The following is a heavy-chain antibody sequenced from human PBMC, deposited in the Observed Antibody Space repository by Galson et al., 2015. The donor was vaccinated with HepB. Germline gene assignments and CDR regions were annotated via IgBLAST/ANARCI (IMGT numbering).Heavy chain of an antibody. J-gene: IGHJ6*02. Sequence: SLRLSCAASGFTFNTYSMNWVRQASGKGLEWVSSISSTSNYIYYADSVMGRFILSRDNAKNSLYLQMNSLRADDSAVYYCARAPEGGITIFGVVINPHHSYYGLDVWGQGTTVTVSS. CDR3: ARAPEGGITIFGVVINPHHSYYGLDV. CDR2: ISSTSNYI. V-gene: IGHV3-21*01. D-gene: IGHD3-3*01. CDR1: GFTFNTYS.